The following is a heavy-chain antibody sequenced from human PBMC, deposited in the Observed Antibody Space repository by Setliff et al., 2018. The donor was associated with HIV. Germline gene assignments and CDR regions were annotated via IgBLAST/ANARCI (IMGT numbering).Heavy chain of an antibody. J-gene: IGHJ4*02. CDR1: GYTLTDHY. V-gene: IGHV1-46*01. CDR3: ARYALCSDDCSDEGADI. D-gene: IGHD2-21*01. Sequence: GASVKVSCKASGYTLTDHYIHWVRQAPGQGLEWMGRINPRDGSTGYAQRFQGRVTMTRDTSRGTVYMELRSLRSEDTAVYYCARYALCSDDCSDEGADIWGQGTLVTVSS. CDR2: INPRDGST.